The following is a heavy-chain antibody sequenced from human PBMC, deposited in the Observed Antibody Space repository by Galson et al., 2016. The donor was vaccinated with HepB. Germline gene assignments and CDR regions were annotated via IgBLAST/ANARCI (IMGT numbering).Heavy chain of an antibody. CDR1: GGSINSPTW. D-gene: IGHD2-2*01. Sequence: ETLSLTCAVSGGSINSPTWWSWVRQPPGKGLEWIGEVFQSGDTNDNPSLKSRVTILVDRSKNQFSLSLTSVTAADTAVYYCASLPLGYCSGPSCYWEFDFWGQGTLVIVSS. J-gene: IGHJ4*02. V-gene: IGHV4-4*02. CDR3: ASLPLGYCSGPSCYWEFDF. CDR2: VFQSGDT.